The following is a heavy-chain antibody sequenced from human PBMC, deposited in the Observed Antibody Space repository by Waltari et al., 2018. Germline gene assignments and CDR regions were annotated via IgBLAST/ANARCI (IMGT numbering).Heavy chain of an antibody. V-gene: IGHV4-39*07. J-gene: IGHJ3*02. CDR2: IYYSGST. D-gene: IGHD4-17*01. CDR1: GGSISSSSSY. Sequence: QLQLQESGPGLVKPSETLSLTCTVSGGSISSSSSYWGWIRQPPGKGLEWIGSIYYSGSTYYNPSLKSRVTISVDTSKNQFSLKLSSVTAADTAVYYCARLNGDYVVSDAFDIWGQGTMVTVSS. CDR3: ARLNGDYVVSDAFDI.